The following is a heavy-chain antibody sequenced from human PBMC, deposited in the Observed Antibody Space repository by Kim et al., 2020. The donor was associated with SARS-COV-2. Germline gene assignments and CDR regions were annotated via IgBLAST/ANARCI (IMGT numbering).Heavy chain of an antibody. CDR2: ISYDGSNT. D-gene: IGHD6-13*01. CDR3: ARDLAGAGSSWGYYYVMDV. CDR1: GFTFSNYA. Sequence: GGSLRLSCAASGFTFSNYAMHWVRQAPGRGLEWVAVISYDGSNTYYVDPVKGRFSISRDMSKNTLYLQMNSLRLEDTAVYYCARDLAGAGSSWGYYYVMDVWGQGTTVTVSS. V-gene: IGHV3-30-3*01. J-gene: IGHJ6*02.